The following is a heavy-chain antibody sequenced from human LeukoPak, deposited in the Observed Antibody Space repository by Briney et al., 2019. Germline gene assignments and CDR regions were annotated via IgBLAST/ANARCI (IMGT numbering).Heavy chain of an antibody. CDR3: ARDLGYYGSGSSLV. J-gene: IGHJ4*02. D-gene: IGHD3-10*01. CDR1: GFTFSSYS. V-gene: IGHV3-21*01. CDR2: ISSSRSYI. Sequence: GGSLRLSCAASGFTFSSYSMNWVRQAPGKGLEWVSSISSSRSYIYYADSVKGRFTISRDNAKNSLYLQMNSRRAEDTAVYYCARDLGYYGSGSSLVWGQGTLVTVSS.